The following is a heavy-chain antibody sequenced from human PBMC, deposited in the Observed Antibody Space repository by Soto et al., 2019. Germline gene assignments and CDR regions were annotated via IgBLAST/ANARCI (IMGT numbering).Heavy chain of an antibody. J-gene: IGHJ6*02. V-gene: IGHV4-31*03. D-gene: IGHD4-17*01. Sequence: QVQLQESGPGLVKPSQTLSLTCTVSGGSISSGGYYWSWIRQHPGKGLEWIGYIYYSGGTYYNPSLKSRVTISVDTSKNQFSLKLSSVTAADTAVYYCARDYGDYEGGYYGMDVWGQGTTVTVSS. CDR3: ARDYGDYEGGYYGMDV. CDR2: IYYSGGT. CDR1: GGSISSGGYY.